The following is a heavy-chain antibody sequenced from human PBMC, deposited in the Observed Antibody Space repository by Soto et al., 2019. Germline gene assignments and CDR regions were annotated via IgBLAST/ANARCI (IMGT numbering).Heavy chain of an antibody. J-gene: IGHJ5*02. D-gene: IGHD4-17*01. CDR3: ARAPYEDYAVPEPNYLDP. V-gene: IGHV1-69*01. CDR2: IIPIFGRP. Sequence: QVQLVQSGTEVKKPGSSVKVSCKASGGTFSTLAVSWVRQAPGQGLEWMGGIIPIFGRPVYAQKFQGRVTITADESTSIVYMELSSLSSEDTAVYYCARAPYEDYAVPEPNYLDPWGQGTLVTVSS. CDR1: GGTFSTLA.